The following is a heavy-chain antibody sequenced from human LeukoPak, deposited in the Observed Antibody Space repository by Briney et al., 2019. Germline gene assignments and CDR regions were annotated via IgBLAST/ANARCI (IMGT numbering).Heavy chain of an antibody. V-gene: IGHV3-21*01. D-gene: IGHD3-22*01. CDR1: GLTFSSYS. CDR3: ARDLLGDSGYPSMSAEYFQH. J-gene: IGHJ1*01. Sequence: GGSLRLSCAASGLTFSSYSMNWVRQAPGKGLEWVSSISSSSSYIYYADSVKGRFTISRDNAKNSLYLQMNSLRAEDTAVYYCARDLLGDSGYPSMSAEYFQHWGQGTLVTVSS. CDR2: ISSSSSYI.